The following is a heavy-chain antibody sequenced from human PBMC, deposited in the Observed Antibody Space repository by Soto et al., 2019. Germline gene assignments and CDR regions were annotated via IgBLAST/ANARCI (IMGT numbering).Heavy chain of an antibody. V-gene: IGHV4-39*01. CDR2: IYYSGST. CDR3: ATQERDYYDSSGYHQDAFDI. D-gene: IGHD3-22*01. J-gene: IGHJ3*02. Sequence: PSETLSLTCTDSGGSISSSSYYWGWIRQPPGKGLEWIGSIYYSGSTYYNPSLKSRVTISVDTSKNQFSLKLSSVTAADTAVYYCATQERDYYDSSGYHQDAFDIWGQGTMVTVSS. CDR1: GGSISSSSYY.